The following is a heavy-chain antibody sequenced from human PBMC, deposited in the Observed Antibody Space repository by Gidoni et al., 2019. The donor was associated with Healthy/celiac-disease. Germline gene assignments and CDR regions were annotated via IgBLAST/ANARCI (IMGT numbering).Heavy chain of an antibody. D-gene: IGHD6-13*01. Sequence: EVQLVESGGGLVQPGGSLRLSCAASGFTFSSYWMHWVRQAPGKGLVGVSRINSDGSSTSYADSVKGRFTIARDNAKNKLYLQMNSLRAEDTAVYYCARVQVVRVWYFDLWGRGTLVTVSS. CDR2: INSDGSST. J-gene: IGHJ2*01. V-gene: IGHV3-74*01. CDR1: GFTFSSYW. CDR3: ARVQVVRVWYFDL.